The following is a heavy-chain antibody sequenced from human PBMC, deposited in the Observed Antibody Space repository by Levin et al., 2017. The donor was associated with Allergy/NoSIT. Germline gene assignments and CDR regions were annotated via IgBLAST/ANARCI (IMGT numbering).Heavy chain of an antibody. J-gene: IGHJ5*02. D-gene: IGHD2-2*01. CDR3: ARAYCSSASCLRWFDP. CDR1: GGSFSSYY. Sequence: PSETLSLTCAVYGGSFSSYYWSWIRQPPEKGLEWIGEINHSGSTNYNPSLKSRVTISVDTSKIQFSLKLSSVTAADTAVYYCARAYCSSASCLRWFDPWGQGTLVTVSS. CDR2: INHSGST. V-gene: IGHV4-34*01.